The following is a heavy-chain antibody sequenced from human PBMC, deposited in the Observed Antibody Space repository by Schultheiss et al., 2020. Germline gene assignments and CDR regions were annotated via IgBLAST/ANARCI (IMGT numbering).Heavy chain of an antibody. CDR2: ISYDGSNK. Sequence: GESLKIACAASGFTFSSYGMHWVRQAPGKGLEWVAVISYDGSNKYYADSVKGRFTISRDNSKNTLYLQMNSLRAEDTAVYYCAKVVGGVPAAMGHDSWGQGTLVTVSS. D-gene: IGHD2-2*01. V-gene: IGHV3-30*18. CDR1: GFTFSSYG. J-gene: IGHJ5*01. CDR3: AKVVGGVPAAMGHDS.